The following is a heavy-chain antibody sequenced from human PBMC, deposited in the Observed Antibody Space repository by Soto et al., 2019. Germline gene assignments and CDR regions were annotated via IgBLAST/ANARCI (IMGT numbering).Heavy chain of an antibody. CDR3: AREIQLWPYYYYGMDV. J-gene: IGHJ6*02. D-gene: IGHD5-18*01. CDR2: INSDGSST. Sequence: GGSLRLSCAASGFTFSSYWMHWVRQAPGKGLVWVSRINSDGSSTSYADSVKGRFTISRDNAKNTLYLQMNSLRAEDTAVYYCAREIQLWPYYYYGMDVWGQGTTVTVSS. V-gene: IGHV3-74*01. CDR1: GFTFSSYW.